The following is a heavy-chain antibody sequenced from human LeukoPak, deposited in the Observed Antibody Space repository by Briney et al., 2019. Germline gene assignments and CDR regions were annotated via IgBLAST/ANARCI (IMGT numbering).Heavy chain of an antibody. D-gene: IGHD3-16*02. Sequence: SQTLSLTRAVSGGSISSGDYYCSSIRQPPGKGLEWVGYIYYSGSTYYNPSLKSRVTISVDTSKNQFSLKLSSVTAADTAVYYCARELPYYDYVWGSYRIIDYWGQGTLVTVSS. CDR1: GGSISSGDYY. J-gene: IGHJ4*02. V-gene: IGHV4-30-4*08. CDR2: IYYSGST. CDR3: ARELPYYDYVWGSYRIIDY.